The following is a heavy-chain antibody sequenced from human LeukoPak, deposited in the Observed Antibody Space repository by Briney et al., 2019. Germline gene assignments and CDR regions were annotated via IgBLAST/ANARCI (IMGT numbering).Heavy chain of an antibody. CDR2: INHSVST. V-gene: IGHV4-34*01. CDR3: ASRDVDIVATTTKFDY. J-gene: IGHJ4*02. Sequence: PSETLSLTCALYGGSPSGYYWSWIRQPPGKWLEWGGEINHSVSTNYNPSLKSRVTISVDTPKNQFSLKLSSVTAADTGVYYCASRDVDIVATTTKFDYWGEGTLVTVSS. CDR1: GGSPSGYY. D-gene: IGHD5-12*01.